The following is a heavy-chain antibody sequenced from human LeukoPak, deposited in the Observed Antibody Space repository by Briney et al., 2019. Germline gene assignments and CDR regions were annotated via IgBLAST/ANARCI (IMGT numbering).Heavy chain of an antibody. CDR2: ITWNSGSI. CDR3: AKDIASSVHYYMDV. CDR1: GFTFYDYA. D-gene: IGHD6-13*01. V-gene: IGHV3-9*01. J-gene: IGHJ6*03. Sequence: PGGSLRLSCAPSGFTFYDYAMHWGRHARGKGLEWVSGITWNSGSIGYADSVKGRFTISRDNAKNSLYLQMTSLRAEDTAFYYCAKDIASSVHYYMDVWGKGTTVTVSS.